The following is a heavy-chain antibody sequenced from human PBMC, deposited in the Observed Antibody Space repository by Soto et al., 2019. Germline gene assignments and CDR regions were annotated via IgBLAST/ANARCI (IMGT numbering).Heavy chain of an antibody. J-gene: IGHJ4*02. Sequence: QVQLVQSGAEVKKPGASVKVSCKASGYTFTSYGISWVRQAPGQGLEWMGWISAYNGNTNYAQKLQGRVTMTTDTCTSTAYVELRRRRSDETAVYYCSRDCETTGTTEPDYSGQGTLVTVSS. D-gene: IGHD4-17*01. CDR2: ISAYNGNT. V-gene: IGHV1-18*01. CDR3: SRDCETTGTTEPDY. CDR1: GYTFTSYG.